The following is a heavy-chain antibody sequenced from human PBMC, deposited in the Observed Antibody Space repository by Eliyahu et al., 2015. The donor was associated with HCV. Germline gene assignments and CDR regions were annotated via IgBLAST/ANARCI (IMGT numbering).Heavy chain of an antibody. J-gene: IGHJ3*02. CDR3: ARESQLWMEDAFDI. Sequence: QVQLVESGGGVVQPGRSLXLXCAASGFTFSSYGMHWVRQAPGKGLEWVAVIWYDGSNKYYADXVKGRFTISRDNSKNTLYLQMNSLRAEDTAVYYCARESQLWMEDAFDIWGQGTMVTVSS. V-gene: IGHV3-33*01. CDR2: IWYDGSNK. D-gene: IGHD5-18*01. CDR1: GFTFSSYG.